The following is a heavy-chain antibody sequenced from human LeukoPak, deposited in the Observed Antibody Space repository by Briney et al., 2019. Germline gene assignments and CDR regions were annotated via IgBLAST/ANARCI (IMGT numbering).Heavy chain of an antibody. J-gene: IGHJ4*02. Sequence: SETLSFTCTVSGCSISSYYWSWIRQPPGKRLEWIGYVNYSGSTKYNPPLKSRVTISVDTSKNQFSLKVNSVTAEDTAVYYCARGLDNGDPLDYWGQGTLVTVAS. V-gene: IGHV4-59*01. CDR3: ARGLDNGDPLDY. CDR1: GCSISSYY. CDR2: VNYSGST. D-gene: IGHD4-17*01.